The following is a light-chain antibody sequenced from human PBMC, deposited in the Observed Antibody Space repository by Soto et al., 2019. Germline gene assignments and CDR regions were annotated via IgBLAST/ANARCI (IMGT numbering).Light chain of an antibody. Sequence: IVLTQSPGTLSLSPGESATLSCRASQSVSTRHLAWYQQKPGQAPRLLMYGTFLRATGIPDRISGSGSGTDFSLTISRLEPEDFAVYYCQQYGTSPWTFGQGTTVEI. V-gene: IGKV3-20*01. J-gene: IGKJ1*01. CDR3: QQYGTSPWT. CDR2: GTF. CDR1: QSVSTRH.